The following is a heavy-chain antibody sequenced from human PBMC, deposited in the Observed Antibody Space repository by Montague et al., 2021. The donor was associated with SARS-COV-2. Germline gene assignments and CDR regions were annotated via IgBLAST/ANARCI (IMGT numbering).Heavy chain of an antibody. Sequence: SETLSLTCTVSGGSISSHNYYWDWIRQPPGKGLEWIGSIYGSGSTYYNPSLKSRVTISVDTSKNHFSLKLNSVTAADTAFYYCARRGRKLLPVATTIGGFDIGGQGTMVTVSS. D-gene: IGHD1-26*01. CDR3: ARRGRKLLPVATTIGGFDI. V-gene: IGHV4-39*02. J-gene: IGHJ3*02. CDR2: IYGSGST. CDR1: GGSISSHNYY.